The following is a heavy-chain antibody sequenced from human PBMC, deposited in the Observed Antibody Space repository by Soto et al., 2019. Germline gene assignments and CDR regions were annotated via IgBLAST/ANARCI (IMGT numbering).Heavy chain of an antibody. J-gene: IGHJ6*02. Sequence: SVKVSCKASGGTFSSYAISCVRQAPGQGLEWMGGIIPIFGTANYAQKFQGRVTITADESTSTAYMELSSLRSEDTAVYYCARSYDFWSGYYTGPAINYYYYGMDVWGQGTTVTVSS. CDR3: ARSYDFWSGYYTGPAINYYYYGMDV. CDR1: GGTFSSYA. CDR2: IIPIFGTA. V-gene: IGHV1-69*13. D-gene: IGHD3-3*01.